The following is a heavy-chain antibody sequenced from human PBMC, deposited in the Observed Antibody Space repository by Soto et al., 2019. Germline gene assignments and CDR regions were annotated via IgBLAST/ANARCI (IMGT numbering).Heavy chain of an antibody. Sequence: LRLSCVASGFSITSFAMSWVRQAPGKGLEWASAISASGGSTYADSVKGRFTISRDNSKNTLYLQMNSLRVEDTAVYYCAKVLSSGSYSGALEYWGQGALVTVSS. V-gene: IGHV3-23*01. CDR3: AKVLSSGSYSGALEY. J-gene: IGHJ4*02. CDR2: ISASGGST. D-gene: IGHD1-26*01. CDR1: GFSITSFA.